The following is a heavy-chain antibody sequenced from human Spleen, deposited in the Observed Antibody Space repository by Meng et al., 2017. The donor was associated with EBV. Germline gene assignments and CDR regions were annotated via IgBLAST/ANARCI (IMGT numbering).Heavy chain of an antibody. CDR1: GFIFSDSY. CDR2: ISNSGTTI. Sequence: GQLVQSGGDLVKPGGSLRLSCAASGFIFSDSYMSWIRQTPGKGLEWISYISNSGTTIKYADSVKGRFTISRDNAKNSLYLQMNSLRADDTAVYYCARGTGRWTFDYWGQGTLVTVSS. D-gene: IGHD3/OR15-3a*01. J-gene: IGHJ4*02. CDR3: ARGTGRWTFDY. V-gene: IGHV3-11*01.